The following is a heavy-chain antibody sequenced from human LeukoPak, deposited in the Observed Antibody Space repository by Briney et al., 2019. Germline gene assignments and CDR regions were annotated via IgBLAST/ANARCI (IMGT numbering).Heavy chain of an antibody. J-gene: IGHJ5*02. CDR2: IIPIFGTA. CDR3: ASSAGERYCSSTSCYQEA. D-gene: IGHD2-2*01. V-gene: IGHV1-69*13. CDR1: GGTFSSYA. Sequence: ASVKVSCKASGGTFSSYAISWVRQAPGQGLEWMGGIIPIFGTANYAQKFQGRVTITADESTSTAYMELSSLRSEDTAVYYCASSAGERYCSSTSCYQEAWGQGTLVTVSS.